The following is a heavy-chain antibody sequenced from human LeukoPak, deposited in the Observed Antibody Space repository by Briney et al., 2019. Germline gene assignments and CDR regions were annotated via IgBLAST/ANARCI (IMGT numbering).Heavy chain of an antibody. CDR1: GGSISSYY. Sequence: SETLSLTCTVSGGSISSYYWTWIRQPPGKGLEWIGYIHYTGSTNYNRSLRSRVTISVDTSKNQFSLKLSSVTAADTAVYYCARDQHIVVVTATHTLFDYWGQGTLVTVSS. CDR2: IHYTGST. D-gene: IGHD2-21*02. CDR3: ARDQHIVVVTATHTLFDY. J-gene: IGHJ4*02. V-gene: IGHV4-59*12.